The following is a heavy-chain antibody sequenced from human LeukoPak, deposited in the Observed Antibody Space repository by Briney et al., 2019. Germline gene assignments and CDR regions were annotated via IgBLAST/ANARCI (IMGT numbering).Heavy chain of an antibody. CDR2: INDSGRS. Sequence: PSETLSLTCAVYGGPFSNYYWRWARQPPGKGREGIGEINDSGRSNNNPSLESRVTILVDTSKNQFSLKLSSVTAADTAVYYCARRLWDTSDWYFDYWGQGRLVTVSS. D-gene: IGHD6-19*01. CDR3: ARRLWDTSDWYFDY. V-gene: IGHV4-34*01. J-gene: IGHJ4*02. CDR1: GGPFSNYY.